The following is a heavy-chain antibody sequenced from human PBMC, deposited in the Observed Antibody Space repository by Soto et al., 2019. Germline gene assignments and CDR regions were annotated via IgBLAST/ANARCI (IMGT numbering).Heavy chain of an antibody. D-gene: IGHD3-22*01. CDR1: GGSISSDY. Sequence: PSETLFLTCTVSGGSISSDYWSWIRQPAGKGLEWIGRIYTSGSTNYNPSLKSRVTMSVDTSKNQFSLKLSSVTAADTAVYYCARDSGPTYYYDSSGYSEAFDICGQGTMVTVS. CDR2: IYTSGST. J-gene: IGHJ3*02. V-gene: IGHV4-4*07. CDR3: ARDSGPTYYYDSSGYSEAFDI.